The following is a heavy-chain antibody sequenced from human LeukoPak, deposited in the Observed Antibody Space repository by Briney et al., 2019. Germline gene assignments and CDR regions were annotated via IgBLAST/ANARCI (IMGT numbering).Heavy chain of an antibody. CDR2: INHRGSS. CDR1: GESSSAYF. Sequence: SETLSLTCAVYGESSSAYFWNWIRQAPGKPLEYIGEINHRGSSHYNPSLKTRVTLSVDTSKNQLSLKLTSVTAADTAVYFCARGSSFDGYCSAGACDAGYYDSWGQGTPVTVSS. J-gene: IGHJ4*02. D-gene: IGHD2-15*01. CDR3: ARGSSFDGYCSAGACDAGYYDS. V-gene: IGHV4-34*01.